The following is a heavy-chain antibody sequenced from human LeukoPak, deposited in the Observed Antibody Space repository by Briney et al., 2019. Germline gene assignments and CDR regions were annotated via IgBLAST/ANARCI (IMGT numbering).Heavy chain of an antibody. J-gene: IGHJ4*02. CDR2: INPSGGST. D-gene: IGHD5-12*01. Sequence: ASVKVSCKASGYTFTSYYMHWVRQAPGQGLEWMGIINPSGGSTSYAQKFQGRVTMTRDTSTITVYMELSSLRSEDRAVYYCASAGYDGAFDYWGQGTLATVSS. CDR3: ASAGYDGAFDY. V-gene: IGHV1-46*03. CDR1: GYTFTSYY.